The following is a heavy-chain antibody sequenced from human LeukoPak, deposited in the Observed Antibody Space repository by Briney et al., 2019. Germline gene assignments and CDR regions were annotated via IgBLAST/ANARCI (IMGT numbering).Heavy chain of an antibody. CDR1: GFTFSSYE. CDR3: ARDLSWDHVFDY. D-gene: IGHD6-13*01. V-gene: IGHV3-48*03. CDR2: ISSSGSTI. J-gene: IGHJ4*02. Sequence: GGSLRLSCAASGFTFSSYEMNWVRQTPGEGLEWVSYISSSGSTIYYADSVKGRFTISRDNAKNSLDLQMYSLRAEDTAVYYCARDLSWDHVFDYWGQGTLVTVSS.